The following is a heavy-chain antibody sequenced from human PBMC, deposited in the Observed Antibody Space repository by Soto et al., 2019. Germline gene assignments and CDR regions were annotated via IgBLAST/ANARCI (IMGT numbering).Heavy chain of an antibody. CDR3: ARGKGMEENYYYYGMDT. D-gene: IGHD1-1*01. CDR1: GYTFSTYA. J-gene: IGHJ6*02. CDR2: INGGTGQT. Sequence: ASVEVSCKASGYTFSTYAMHWVRQAPGQSLEWMGWINGGTGQTRYSQRFQDRVTITRDTSAKTTYMDLTSLRSEDTAVYYCARGKGMEENYYYYGMDTWGQGTTVTVSS. V-gene: IGHV1-3*01.